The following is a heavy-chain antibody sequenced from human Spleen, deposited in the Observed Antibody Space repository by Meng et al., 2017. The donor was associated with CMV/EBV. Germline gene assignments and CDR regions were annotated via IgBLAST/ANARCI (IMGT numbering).Heavy chain of an antibody. D-gene: IGHD5-12*01. CDR3: ARGIYRRGYSGYDALYFDY. V-gene: IGHV4-30-4*08. J-gene: IGHJ4*02. CDR2: IYYSGST. Sequence: QVQLQEAGPGRVNPPQPLSLTCTVSGGSISSGYYYWSWIRQPPGKGLEWIGYIYYSGSTYYNPSLKSRVTISVDTSKNQFSLKLSSVTAADTAVYYCARGIYRRGYSGYDALYFDYWGQGTLVTVSS. CDR1: GGSISSGYYY.